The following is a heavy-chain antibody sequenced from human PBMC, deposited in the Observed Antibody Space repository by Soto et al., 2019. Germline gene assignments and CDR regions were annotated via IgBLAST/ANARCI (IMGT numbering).Heavy chain of an antibody. V-gene: IGHV5-51*01. J-gene: IGHJ6*01. Sequence: PGESLKVSCKVSGYSFTSYGIDWVLQMPGKGLEWMGIIYPGDSDTRYSPSFQGQVTISADKSISTAYLQWSSLKASDTAMYYCARLRASPLYYHYGMDVWGQGTTVTVSS. CDR2: IYPGDSDT. CDR3: ARLRASPLYYHYGMDV. D-gene: IGHD5-12*01. CDR1: GYSFTSYG.